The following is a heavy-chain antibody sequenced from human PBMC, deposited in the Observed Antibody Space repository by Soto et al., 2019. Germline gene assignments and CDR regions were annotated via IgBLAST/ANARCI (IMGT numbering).Heavy chain of an antibody. CDR1: GFTFSSYG. Sequence: QVQLVESGGGVVQPGRSLRLSCAASGFTFSSYGMHWVRQAPGKGLEWVAVISYDGSNKYYADSVKGRFTISRDNSKNTLYLQMNSLRAEDTAVYYRAKDPTRQGDAFDIWGQGTMVTVSS. V-gene: IGHV3-30*18. CDR3: AKDPTRQGDAFDI. CDR2: ISYDGSNK. J-gene: IGHJ3*02.